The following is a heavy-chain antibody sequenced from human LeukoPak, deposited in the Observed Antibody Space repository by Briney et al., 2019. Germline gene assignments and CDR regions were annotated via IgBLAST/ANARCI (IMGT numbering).Heavy chain of an antibody. CDR1: GYTFTGYY. V-gene: IGHV1-2*02. J-gene: IGHJ4*02. CDR2: INPNSGGT. Sequence: ASVKVSCKASGYTFTGYYVHWVRQAPGQGLEWMGWINPNSGGTNYAQKFQGRVTMTRDTSISTAYMELSRLRSDDTAVYYCARGTNTRIFIFDYWGQGTLVTVSS. D-gene: IGHD2-15*01. CDR3: ARGTNTRIFIFDY.